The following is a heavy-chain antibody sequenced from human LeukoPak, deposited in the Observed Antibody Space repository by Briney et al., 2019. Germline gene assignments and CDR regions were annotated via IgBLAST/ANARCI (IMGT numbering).Heavy chain of an antibody. D-gene: IGHD3-22*01. J-gene: IGHJ3*02. V-gene: IGHV3-53*01. CDR2: IYSGGST. Sequence: GGSLRLSCAASGFTVSSNYMSWLRQAPGKGLEGVSVIYSGGSTYYADSVKGRFTISRDNSENTLYLQMNSLRAEDTAVYYCAKGDSMIGVVIITMDAFDIWGQGTMVTVSS. CDR3: AKGDSMIGVVIITMDAFDI. CDR1: GFTVSSNY.